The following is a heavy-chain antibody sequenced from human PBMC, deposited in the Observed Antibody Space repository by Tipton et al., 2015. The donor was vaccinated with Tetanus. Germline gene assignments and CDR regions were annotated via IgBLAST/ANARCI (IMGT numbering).Heavy chain of an antibody. CDR3: ARGGGNTMFRGGEFVHSYYYQGMDV. J-gene: IGHJ6*02. V-gene: IGHV4-30-2*01. D-gene: IGHD3-10*01. CDR1: GGSVSNGGYS. CDR2: ISHSGRT. Sequence: TLSLTCAVSGGSVSNGGYSWSWIRQPPGKGLERIGYISHSGRTYYNPSLNSRVTISLDRSKNQFSLKLTSVTAADTAVYYCARGGGNTMFRGGEFVHSYYYQGMDVWGQGTTVTVSS.